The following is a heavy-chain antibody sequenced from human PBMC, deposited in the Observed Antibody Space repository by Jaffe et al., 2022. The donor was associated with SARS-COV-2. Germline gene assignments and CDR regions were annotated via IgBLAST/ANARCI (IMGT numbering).Heavy chain of an antibody. V-gene: IGHV4-39*01. CDR2: IYYSGST. CDR1: GGSISSSSYY. Sequence: QLQLQESGPGLVKPSETLSLTCTVSGGSISSSSYYWGWIRQPPGKGLEWIGSIYYSGSTYYNPSLKSRVTISVDTSKNQFSLKLSSVTAADTAVYYCARLHKQWLSTGIDYWGQGTLVTVSS. CDR3: ARLHKQWLSTGIDY. D-gene: IGHD6-19*01. J-gene: IGHJ4*02.